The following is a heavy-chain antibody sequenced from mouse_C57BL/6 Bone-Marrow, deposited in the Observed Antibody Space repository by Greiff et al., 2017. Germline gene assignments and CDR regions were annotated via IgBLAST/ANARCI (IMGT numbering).Heavy chain of an antibody. CDR1: GFTFSSYA. CDR3: ASPIYYDYDEFAY. V-gene: IGHV5-4*01. CDR2: ISDGGSYT. J-gene: IGHJ3*01. Sequence: EVQGVESGGGLVKPGGSLKLSCAASGFTFSSYAMSWVRQTPEKRLEWVATISDGGSYTYYPDNVKGRFTISRDNAKNNLYLQMSHLKSEDTAMYYCASPIYYDYDEFAYWGQGTLVTVSA. D-gene: IGHD2-4*01.